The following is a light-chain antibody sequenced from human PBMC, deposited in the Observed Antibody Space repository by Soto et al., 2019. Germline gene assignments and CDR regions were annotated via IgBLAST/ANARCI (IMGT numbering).Light chain of an antibody. CDR2: GAS. V-gene: IGKV3-20*01. CDR3: QQYGSSPYT. CDR1: QRVSSRF. J-gene: IGKJ2*01. Sequence: EIVLTQSPGTLSLSPGERATLSCRASQRVSSRFLAWYQQKPGQAPRLLMYGASSRATGIPDRFSGTRSGTDFTLPISRLEPQDFAVYSCQQYGSSPYTFGLGTKLEIK.